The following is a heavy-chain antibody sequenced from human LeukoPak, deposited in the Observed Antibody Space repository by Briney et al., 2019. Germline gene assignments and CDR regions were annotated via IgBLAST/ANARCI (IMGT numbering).Heavy chain of an antibody. Sequence: SQTLSLTCAISGDSVLSNSAAWNWIRQSPSRGLEWLGRTYYRSKWYNDYAVSVKSRITINPDTSKNQFSLQLNSVTPEDTAVYYCARDDSSSLPYYYYGMDVWGQGTTVTVSS. CDR2: TYYRSKWYN. CDR1: GDSVLSNSAA. D-gene: IGHD6-6*01. J-gene: IGHJ6*02. V-gene: IGHV6-1*01. CDR3: ARDDSSSLPYYYYGMDV.